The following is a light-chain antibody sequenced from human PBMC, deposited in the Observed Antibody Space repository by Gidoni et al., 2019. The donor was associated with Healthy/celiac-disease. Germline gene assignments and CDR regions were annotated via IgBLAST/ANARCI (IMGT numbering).Light chain of an antibody. V-gene: IGKV3-11*01. CDR1: QSVSSY. CDR2: DAS. J-gene: IGKJ4*01. Sequence: EIVLTQSPATLSLSPGERATLSCRASQSVSSYLAWYQQKPGQAPRLLIYDASNRATGIPARFSGCGSGTDFTLTISSLEPEDFAVYYGQQRSNWLTFGGGTKVEIK. CDR3: QQRSNWLT.